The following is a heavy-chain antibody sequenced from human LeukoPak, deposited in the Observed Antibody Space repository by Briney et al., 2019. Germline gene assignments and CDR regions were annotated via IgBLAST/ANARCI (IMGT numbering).Heavy chain of an antibody. V-gene: IGHV1-24*01. J-gene: IGHJ4*02. CDR3: ALWFGELAFDY. CDR2: FDPEDGET. CDR1: GYTLTELS. D-gene: IGHD3-10*01. Sequence: ASLRVSSKVSGYTLTELSLHWVRPAPGKRREWMGGFDPEDGETIYAQKFQGRVTMTEDTSTDTAYMELSSLRTEDTAVYYCALWFGELAFDYWGQGTLVTVSS.